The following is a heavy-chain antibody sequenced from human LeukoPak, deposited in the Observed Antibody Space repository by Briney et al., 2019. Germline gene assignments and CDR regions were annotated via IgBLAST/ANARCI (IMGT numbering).Heavy chain of an antibody. CDR1: GGSFSGYY. CDR2: INHSGST. D-gene: IGHD4-17*01. CDR3: ARILTTVTTSWFDP. J-gene: IGHJ5*02. Sequence: SETLSLTCAVYGGSFSGYYWSWIRQPPGKRLEWIGEINHSGSTNYNPSLKSRVTISVDTSKNQFSLKLSSVTAADTAVYYCARILTTVTTSWFDPWGQGTLVTVSS. V-gene: IGHV4-34*01.